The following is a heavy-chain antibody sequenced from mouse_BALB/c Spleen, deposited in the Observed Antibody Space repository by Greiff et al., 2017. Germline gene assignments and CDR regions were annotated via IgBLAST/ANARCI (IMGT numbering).Heavy chain of an antibody. CDR3: ARDLWNSGIYYGNLGV. CDR2: IWGDGST. V-gene: IGHV2-6-7*01. Sequence: VQLQQSGPGLVAPSQSLSITCTVSGFSLTGYGVNWVRQPPGKGLEWLGMIWGDGSTDYNSALKSRLSISKDNSKSQVFLKMNSLQTDDTARYYWARDLWNSGIYYGNLGVWGAGTTVTVSS. D-gene: IGHD2-1*01. CDR1: GFSLTGYG. J-gene: IGHJ1*01.